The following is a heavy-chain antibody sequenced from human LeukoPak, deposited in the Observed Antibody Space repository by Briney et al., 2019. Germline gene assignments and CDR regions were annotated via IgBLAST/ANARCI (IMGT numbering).Heavy chain of an antibody. V-gene: IGHV4-4*02. CDR2: IYHSECT. J-gene: IGHJ6*04. CDR1: GGFISSSNW. D-gene: IGHD6-19*01. CDR3: ACLKYSSGWYGMDV. Sequence: AGTLSLTCAGSGGFISSSNWWSWVRAPPGEGLEWLSEIYHSECTNYNESLKSRVTISVDKSNNQSSLKLSSVTAADTAVYYGACLKYSSGWYGMDVWGKGTTVTVSS.